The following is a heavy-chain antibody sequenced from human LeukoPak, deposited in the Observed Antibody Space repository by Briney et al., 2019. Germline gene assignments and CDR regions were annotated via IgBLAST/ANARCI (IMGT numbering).Heavy chain of an antibody. J-gene: IGHJ4*02. Sequence: ASVKVSCKASGYTFTSYYMHWVRQAPGQGLEWMGWINPNSGGTNYAQKFQGRVTMTRDTSISTAYMELSRLRSDDTAVYYCARDHYYDSSGFDYWGQGTLVTVSS. V-gene: IGHV1-2*02. D-gene: IGHD3-22*01. CDR3: ARDHYYDSSGFDY. CDR2: INPNSGGT. CDR1: GYTFTSYY.